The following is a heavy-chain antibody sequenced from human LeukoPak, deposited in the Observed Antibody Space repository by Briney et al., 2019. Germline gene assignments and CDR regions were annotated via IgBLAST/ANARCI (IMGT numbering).Heavy chain of an antibody. CDR1: GYTFTGYY. J-gene: IGHJ3*02. V-gene: IGHV1-2*02. D-gene: IGHD6-13*01. Sequence: ASVKVSCKASGYTFTGYYMHWVRQAPGQGLEWMGWINPNTGGTNYAQKFQGRVTMTRDTSISTAYMELSSLRSDDTAVYYCARDLAWGAAAGIWGQGTMVTVSS. CDR3: ARDLAWGAAAGI. CDR2: INPNTGGT.